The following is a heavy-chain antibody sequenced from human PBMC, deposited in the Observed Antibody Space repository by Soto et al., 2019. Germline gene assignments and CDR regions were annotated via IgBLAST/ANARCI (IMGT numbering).Heavy chain of an antibody. CDR2: MNPNSGNT. D-gene: IGHD3-10*01. V-gene: IGHV1-8*01. Sequence: ASVKVSCKASGYTFTSYDINWVRQATGQGLEWMGWMNPNSGNTGYAQKFQGRVTMTRNTSISTAYMELSSLRSEDTAVYYCARGALLWFGELFAPRYYFDYWGQGTLVTVSS. CDR1: GYTFTSYD. J-gene: IGHJ4*02. CDR3: ARGALLWFGELFAPRYYFDY.